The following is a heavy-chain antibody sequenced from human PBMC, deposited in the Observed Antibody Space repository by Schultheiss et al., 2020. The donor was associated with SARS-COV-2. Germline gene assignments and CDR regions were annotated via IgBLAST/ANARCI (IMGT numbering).Heavy chain of an antibody. J-gene: IGHJ4*02. CDR2: INHSGST. V-gene: IGHV4-34*01. CDR3: ARAGRAIAAAGIDY. Sequence: SETLSLTCAVYGGSFSGYFWSWIRQSPGKGLEWIGEINHSGSTNYNPSLKSRVTISVDTSKNQFSLKLSSVTAADTAVYYCARAGRAIAAAGIDYWGQGTLVTVSS. CDR1: GGSFSGYF. D-gene: IGHD6-13*01.